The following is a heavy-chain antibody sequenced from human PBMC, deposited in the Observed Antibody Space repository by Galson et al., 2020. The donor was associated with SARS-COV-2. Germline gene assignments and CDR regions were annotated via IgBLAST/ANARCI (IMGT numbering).Heavy chain of an antibody. CDR3: ATYSVVVVAPTPLRADY. V-gene: IGHV4-38-2*02. J-gene: IGHJ4*02. Sequence: SETLSLTCTVSGYSISSGYFWGWIRQPPGKGLEWMGSIYHSGSTYYNPSLKSRVTISVDTSKNQFSLKLSSVTAADTAVYYCATYSVVVVAPTPLRADYWGQGTLVTVS. CDR1: GYSISSGYF. D-gene: IGHD2-15*01. CDR2: IYHSGST.